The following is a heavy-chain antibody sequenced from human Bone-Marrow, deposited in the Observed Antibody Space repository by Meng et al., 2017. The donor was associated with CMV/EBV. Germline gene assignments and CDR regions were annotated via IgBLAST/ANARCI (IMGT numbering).Heavy chain of an antibody. J-gene: IGHJ4*02. CDR3: ARDGRFGELFDY. V-gene: IGHV3-21*01. D-gene: IGHD3-10*01. CDR2: ISSSSYI. CDR1: GFTFSSYS. Sequence: GESLKISCAVSGFTFSSYSMNWVRQAPGKGLEWVSSISSSSYIYYADSVKGRFTISRDTAKNSLYLQMNSLRAEDTAVYYCARDGRFGELFDYWGQGTLVTVSS.